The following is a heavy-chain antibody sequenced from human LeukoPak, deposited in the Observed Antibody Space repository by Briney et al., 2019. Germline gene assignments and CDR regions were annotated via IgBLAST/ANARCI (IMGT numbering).Heavy chain of an antibody. J-gene: IGHJ4*02. CDR2: IYYSGST. CDR1: GGSISSYY. CDR3: ARDSAQSYYDSSGYYFDY. V-gene: IGHV4-59*01. Sequence: SETLSLTCTVSGGSISSYYWSWIRQPPGKRLEWIGYIYYSGSTNYNPSLKSRVTISVDTSKNQFSLKLSSVTAADTAVYYCARDSAQSYYDSSGYYFDYWGQGTLVTVSS. D-gene: IGHD3-22*01.